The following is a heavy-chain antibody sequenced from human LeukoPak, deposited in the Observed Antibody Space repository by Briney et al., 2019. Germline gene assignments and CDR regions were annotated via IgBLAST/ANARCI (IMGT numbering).Heavy chain of an antibody. CDR2: ISSSSSYI. Sequence: PGGSLRLSCAVSGFTFNSYSINWVRQAPGKGLEWVSYISSSSSYISYADSVRGRFPISRDNDKNSLYLQMNSLRTEDTAVYYCVRDASRWFDPWGQGTLVTVSS. CDR3: VRDASRWFDP. J-gene: IGHJ5*02. D-gene: IGHD6-6*01. CDR1: GFTFNSYS. V-gene: IGHV3-21*01.